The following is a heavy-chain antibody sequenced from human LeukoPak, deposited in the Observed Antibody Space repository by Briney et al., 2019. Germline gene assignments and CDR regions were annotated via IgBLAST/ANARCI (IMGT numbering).Heavy chain of an antibody. D-gene: IGHD1-26*01. CDR2: ITASGTAM. CDR3: ASSGSYRFDY. Sequence: XRQAPXXXLEWVSHITASGTAMFYADSVKGRFTISRDNAKNSLYLQMNSLRDEDTAVYYCASSGSYRFDYWGQGTLVTVSS. J-gene: IGHJ4*02. V-gene: IGHV3-48*02.